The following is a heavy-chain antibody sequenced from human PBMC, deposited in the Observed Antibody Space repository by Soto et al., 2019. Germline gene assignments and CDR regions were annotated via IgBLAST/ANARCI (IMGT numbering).Heavy chain of an antibody. CDR2: IYPGDSDT. J-gene: IGHJ1*01. D-gene: IGHD3-22*01. Sequence: GESLKISCKGSEYSFTNYWIGWVRQMPGKGLEWMGIIYPGDSDTRYSPSFQCHVTISGHKPTSPAYLQRSSLKASDTAMYYCGRKDYNDNSVAYGAQGPLVPVPS. CDR1: EYSFTNYW. CDR3: GRKDYNDNSVAY. V-gene: IGHV5-51*04.